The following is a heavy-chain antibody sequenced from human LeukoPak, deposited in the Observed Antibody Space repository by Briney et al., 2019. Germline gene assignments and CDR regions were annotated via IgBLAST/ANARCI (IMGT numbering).Heavy chain of an antibody. Sequence: ASVKVSCKASGYTFTSYDINWVRQATGQGLEWMGWMNPNSGNTGYAQKFQGRVTMTRNTSISTAYMELSSLRSEDTAVYYCARGCRPYYYGSGSYSDWGQGTLVTVPS. CDR1: GYTFTSYD. J-gene: IGHJ4*02. V-gene: IGHV1-8*01. CDR3: ARGCRPYYYGSGSYSD. D-gene: IGHD3-10*01. CDR2: MNPNSGNT.